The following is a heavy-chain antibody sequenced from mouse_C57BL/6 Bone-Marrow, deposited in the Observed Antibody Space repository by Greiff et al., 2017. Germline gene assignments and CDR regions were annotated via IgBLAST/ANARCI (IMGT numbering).Heavy chain of an antibody. Sequence: VQLKESGPVLVKPGASVKMSCKASGYTFTDYYMNWVKQSHGKSLEWIGVINPYNGGTSYNQKFKGKATLTVDKSSSTAYMELNSLTSEDSAVYYCAKEYGNFDYWGQGTTLTVSS. J-gene: IGHJ2*01. CDR3: AKEYGNFDY. CDR2: INPYNGGT. D-gene: IGHD2-10*02. V-gene: IGHV1-19*01. CDR1: GYTFTDYY.